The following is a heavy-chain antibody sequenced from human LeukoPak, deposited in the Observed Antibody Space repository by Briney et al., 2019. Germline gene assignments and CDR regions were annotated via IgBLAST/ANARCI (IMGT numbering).Heavy chain of an antibody. CDR3: AKSRIVVVTAIDY. CDR1: GFTFGNYA. D-gene: IGHD2-21*02. CDR2: ITGSGDST. J-gene: IGHJ4*02. Sequence: GASLRLSCVASGFTFGNYAMSWVRQAPGKGLEWVSAITGSGDSTFNADSVKGRFTISRDNSKNTLHLQMNNLRAEDTAIYYCAKSRIVVVTAIDYWGQGILVTVSS. V-gene: IGHV3-23*01.